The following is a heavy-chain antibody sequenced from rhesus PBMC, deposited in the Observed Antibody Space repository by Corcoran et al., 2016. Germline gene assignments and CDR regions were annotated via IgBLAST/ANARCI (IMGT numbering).Heavy chain of an antibody. J-gene: IGHJ3*01. Sequence: EVQLGESGGGLVQPGGSLTLSCAAPGFTFSTAGRHLVRRAPGKGLEWVAVLSYDGSKKYYADSVKDRFTISRDNSKYMVYLQMNNLKLEDTAVYYCAREIGSSGWRDDAFDFWGQGLRVTVSS. V-gene: IGHV3-54*02. CDR3: AREIGSSGWRDDAFDF. CDR2: LSYDGSKK. D-gene: IGHD6-31*01. CDR1: GFTFSTAG.